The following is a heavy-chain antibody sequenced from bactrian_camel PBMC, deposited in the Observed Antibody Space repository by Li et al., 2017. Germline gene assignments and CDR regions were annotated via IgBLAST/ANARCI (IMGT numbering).Heavy chain of an antibody. D-gene: IGHD6*01. CDR3: AKHGGWYGLWKWEYDY. Sequence: VQLVESGGGLVQPGGSLRLSCAASGFTFNAADMSWVRQAPGKALEWISTISIGSANMYYTNSVKGRFTISRDDADNTMYLQLNSLKSEDTAMYYCAKHGGWYGLWKWEYDYWGQGTQVTVS. V-gene: IGHV3S40*01. J-gene: IGHJ4*01. CDR1: GFTFNAAD. CDR2: ISIGSANM.